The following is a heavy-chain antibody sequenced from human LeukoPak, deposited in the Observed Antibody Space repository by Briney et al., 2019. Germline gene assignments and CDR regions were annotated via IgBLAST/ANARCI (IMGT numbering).Heavy chain of an antibody. V-gene: IGHV3-74*01. J-gene: IGHJ3*01. CDR1: GFTFSSYW. CDR2: INSDGSST. CDR3: TRGSDYYDV. D-gene: IGHD3-10*01. Sequence: PGGSLRLSCAASGFTFSSYWMHWVRQAPGKGLVWVSRINSDGSSTTYADSVKGRFTISRDNAKNTLYLQMNSLRGEDTAVYYCTRGSDYYDVWGQGTMVTVSS.